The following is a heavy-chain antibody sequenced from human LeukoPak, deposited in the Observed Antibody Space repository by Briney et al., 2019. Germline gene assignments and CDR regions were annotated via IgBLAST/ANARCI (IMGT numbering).Heavy chain of an antibody. CDR3: AKDDGSGWYQIDY. Sequence: GRSLRLSCAASGFTFSSYSMNWVRQAPGKGLEWVSVIRGSGGGSYYGDSAKGRFTISRDNSKNTLYLQMNSLRAEDTAVYYCAKDDGSGWYQIDYWGQGTLVTISS. J-gene: IGHJ4*02. CDR2: IRGSGGGS. CDR1: GFTFSSYS. V-gene: IGHV3-23*01. D-gene: IGHD6-19*01.